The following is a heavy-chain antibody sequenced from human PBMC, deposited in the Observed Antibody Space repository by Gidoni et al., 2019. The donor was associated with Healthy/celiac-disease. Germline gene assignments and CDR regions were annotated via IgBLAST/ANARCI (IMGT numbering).Heavy chain of an antibody. CDR2: INPNSGGT. D-gene: IGHD5-12*01. V-gene: IGHV1-2*02. Sequence: QVQLVQSGAEVKKPGASVKVSCKASGYTFTGYYMPWVRQAPGQGLAWMGWINPNSGGTNYAQKLQGRVTMTRDTSISTAYMELSRLRSDDTAVYYCARRPPGAPTQYSPLIGDAFDIWGQGTMVTVSS. J-gene: IGHJ3*02. CDR3: ARRPPGAPTQYSPLIGDAFDI. CDR1: GYTFTGYY.